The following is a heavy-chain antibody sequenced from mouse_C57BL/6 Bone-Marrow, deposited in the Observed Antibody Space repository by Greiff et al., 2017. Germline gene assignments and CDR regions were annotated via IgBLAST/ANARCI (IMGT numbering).Heavy chain of an antibody. J-gene: IGHJ4*01. CDR2: INPSNGGT. CDR3: ARGGGRGYYYARYY. V-gene: IGHV1-53*01. Sequence: VQLQQPGTELVKPGASVKLSCKASGYTFTSYWMHWVKQRPGQGLEWIGNINPSNGGTNSNEKFKSKATLTVDKSSSTAYMQLSSLTSEDSAVXYCARGGGRGYYYARYYGAHVTSVPAAS. CDR1: GYTFTSYW. D-gene: IGHD6-1*01.